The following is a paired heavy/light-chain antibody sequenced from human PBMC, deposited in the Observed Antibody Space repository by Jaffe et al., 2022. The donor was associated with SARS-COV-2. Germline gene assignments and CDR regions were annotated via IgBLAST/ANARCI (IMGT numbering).Heavy chain of an antibody. V-gene: IGHV5-51*01. J-gene: IGHJ4*02. D-gene: IGHD1-26*01. CDR2: IYAGDSDA. CDR3: ARFVSGMFDF. Sequence: EVQLVQSGAEVKKPGESLKISCKGSGYSFTDYWIGWVRQMPGKGLEWMGIIYAGDSDARNSPSFQGQVIISVDKSISTAYLQWSSLKASDTAMYYCARFVSGMFDFWGQGTLLTVSS. CDR1: GYSFTDYW.
Light chain of an antibody. J-gene: IGKJ2*01. CDR1: QSVSSSC. CDR2: GAS. CDR3: QQCADSPYT. V-gene: IGKV3-20*01. Sequence: EIVLTQSPGTLSLSPGERVILSCRASQSVSSSCLAWYQQKPGQAPRLLIYGASSRATGIPDRFSGGGSGTGFTLTIGRLEPEDFAVYYCQQCADSPYTFGQGTKLEIK.